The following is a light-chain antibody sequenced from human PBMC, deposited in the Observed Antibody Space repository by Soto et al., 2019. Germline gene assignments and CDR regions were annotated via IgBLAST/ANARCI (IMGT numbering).Light chain of an antibody. Sequence: QSVLTQPASVSGSPGQSSTISCTGTSSDIGAYNFVSWYQQHPGKAPKLMLYDVNIRPSGVSNRFSGSKSGNAASLTISGLQAEDEADYYCTSWTTSTTMIFGGGTQLTVL. J-gene: IGLJ2*01. CDR1: SSDIGAYNF. V-gene: IGLV2-14*03. CDR3: TSWTTSTTMI. CDR2: DVN.